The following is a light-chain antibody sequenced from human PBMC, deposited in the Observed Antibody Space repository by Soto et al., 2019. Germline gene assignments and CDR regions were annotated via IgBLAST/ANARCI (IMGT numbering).Light chain of an antibody. CDR3: QQSYNSPTWT. CDR1: QNIGNY. CDR2: AVS. J-gene: IGKJ1*01. Sequence: DIQMTQSPSSLSASVGDRVTITCRASQNIGNYLHWYQQKPGKAPKILIYAVSSLQTGVPSRFSSSGSGTDFTLTISSLQPEDFATFYCQQSYNSPTWTFGQGTKVEIK. V-gene: IGKV1-39*01.